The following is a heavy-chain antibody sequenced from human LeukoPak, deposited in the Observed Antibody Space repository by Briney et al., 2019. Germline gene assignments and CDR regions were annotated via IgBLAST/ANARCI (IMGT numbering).Heavy chain of an antibody. Sequence: SETLSLTCSVSGGSFSNYFWTWIRQPPGKGLERIGYMYFTGSGSTYYSPSLESRVTISVDASKSQFSLTLTSVTAADTAVYYGARRNPAAAGHEVDSWGQGTLVTVSS. CDR1: GGSFSNYF. CDR3: ARRNPAAAGHEVDS. J-gene: IGHJ4*02. D-gene: IGHD6-13*01. CDR2: MYFTGSGST. V-gene: IGHV4-59*08.